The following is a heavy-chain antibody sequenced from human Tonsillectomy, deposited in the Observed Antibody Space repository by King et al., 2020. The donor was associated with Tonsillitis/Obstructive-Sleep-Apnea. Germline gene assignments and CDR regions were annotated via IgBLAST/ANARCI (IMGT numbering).Heavy chain of an antibody. Sequence: TLKESGPTLVKPTQTLTLTGTFSGFSLSHSGVGVGGIGKTPSKAMEWLALFYWDDDKLYSPSLKSRLTITKDTSKNQVVLTMTNMDPVDTATYYCAHRPHDFWSGSPDWYFDYWGQGTLVTVSS. J-gene: IGHJ4*02. CDR3: AHRPHDFWSGSPDWYFDY. V-gene: IGHV2-5*02. CDR1: GFSLSHSGVG. D-gene: IGHD3-3*01. CDR2: FYWDDDK.